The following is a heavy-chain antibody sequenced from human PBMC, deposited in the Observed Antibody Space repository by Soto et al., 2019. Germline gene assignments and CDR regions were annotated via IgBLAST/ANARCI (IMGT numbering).Heavy chain of an antibody. J-gene: IGHJ3*02. D-gene: IGHD6-19*01. V-gene: IGHV1-46*03. CDR3: AREAIAVAGSDAFDI. CDR1: VYCFTVYY. CDR2: IDPSGGST. Sequence: ASVKASCKAAVYCFTVYYIDCLRHTTRQGLEWMGIIDPSGGSTSYAQKFQGRVTMTRDTSTSTVYMELSSLRSEDTAVYYCAREAIAVAGSDAFDIWGQGTMVTVSS.